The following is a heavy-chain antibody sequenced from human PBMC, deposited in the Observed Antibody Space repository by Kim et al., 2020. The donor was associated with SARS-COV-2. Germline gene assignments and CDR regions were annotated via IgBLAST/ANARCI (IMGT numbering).Heavy chain of an antibody. CDR2: ISSSSSYI. CDR3: ARGEGGYNYLGYFDY. Sequence: GGSLRLSCAASGFTFSSYSMNWVRQAPGKGLEWVSSISSSSSYIYYADSVKGRFTISRDNAKNSLYLQMNSLRAEDTAVYYCARGEGGYNYLGYFDYWGQGTLVTVSS. CDR1: GFTFSSYS. D-gene: IGHD5-12*01. V-gene: IGHV3-21*01. J-gene: IGHJ4*02.